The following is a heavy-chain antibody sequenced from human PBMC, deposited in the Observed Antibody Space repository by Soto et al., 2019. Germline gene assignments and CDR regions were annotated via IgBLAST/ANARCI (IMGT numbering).Heavy chain of an antibody. D-gene: IGHD3-10*01. CDR3: AKKGGRYYFDN. CDR2: ISGGDGNK. Sequence: EVQLLESGGGLVQPGGSLRLSCAASGFTFSSYNISWVRQAPGKGLEWVSGISGGDGNKYHADSVKGRFTISRDNSKNTLYLQMNTLRAEDTAVYYCAKKGGRYYFDNWGQGTLVTVSS. CDR1: GFTFSSYN. J-gene: IGHJ4*02. V-gene: IGHV3-23*01.